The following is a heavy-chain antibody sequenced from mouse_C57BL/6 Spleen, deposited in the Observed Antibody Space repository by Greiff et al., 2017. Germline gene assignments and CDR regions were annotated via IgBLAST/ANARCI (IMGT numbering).Heavy chain of an antibody. D-gene: IGHD2-4*01. CDR3: ARSSYYDYDSAWFAY. CDR1: GYTFTSYW. Sequence: QVQLQQSGAELVMPGASVKLSCKASGYTFTSYWMHWVKQRPGQGLEWIGEIDPSDSYTNYNQKFKGKSTLTVDKSSSTAYMQLSSLTSEDSAVYYCARSSYYDYDSAWFAYWGQGTLVTVSA. J-gene: IGHJ3*01. V-gene: IGHV1-69*01. CDR2: IDPSDSYT.